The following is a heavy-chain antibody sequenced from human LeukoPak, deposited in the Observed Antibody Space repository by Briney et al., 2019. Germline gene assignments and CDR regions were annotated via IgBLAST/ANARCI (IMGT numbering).Heavy chain of an antibody. CDR3: YLQPVANNVVVPPTTE. CDR1: GFTFSSYA. D-gene: IGHD2-2*01. Sequence: GGSLRLSCAASGFTFSSYAMSWVRQAPGKGLEWVSAISGSGGSTYYADSVKGRFTISRNNSKNTLYLQMNSLRAEDTAVYYCYLQPVANNVVVPPTTEGGQGTLVTVSS. CDR2: ISGSGGST. J-gene: IGHJ4*02. V-gene: IGHV3-23*01.